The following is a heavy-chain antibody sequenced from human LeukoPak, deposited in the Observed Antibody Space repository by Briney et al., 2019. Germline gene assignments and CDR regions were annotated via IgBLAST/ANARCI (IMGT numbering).Heavy chain of an antibody. CDR3: ARHGGGGESYPRVVDY. CDR1: GGSISPYY. D-gene: IGHD1-26*01. Sequence: SETLSLTCTASGGSISPYYWSWIRQPPGKGLEWIGYIYYSGSTNYNPSLKSRVIISVDTSKNQFSLKLNSVTAADTAMYYCARHGGGGESYPRVVDYGGRGNLVTVSS. J-gene: IGHJ4*02. CDR2: IYYSGST. V-gene: IGHV4-59*08.